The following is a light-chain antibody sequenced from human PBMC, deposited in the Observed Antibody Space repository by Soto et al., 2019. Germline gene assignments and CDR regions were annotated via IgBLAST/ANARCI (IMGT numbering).Light chain of an antibody. CDR1: QNVYTN. V-gene: IGKV3-15*01. CDR2: GAS. Sequence: TQAPTTPSVSPGETATLSCRASQNVYTNLAWYQQKPGQAPRLVLYGASTRATGVPARFSGSGSGTEFTLTISSLQSEDFAVYYCQQYNRWPPYTFGQGTKV. J-gene: IGKJ2*01. CDR3: QQYNRWPPYT.